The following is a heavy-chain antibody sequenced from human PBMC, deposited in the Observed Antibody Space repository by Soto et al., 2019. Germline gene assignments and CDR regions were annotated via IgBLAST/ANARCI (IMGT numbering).Heavy chain of an antibody. CDR1: GFTFSSYS. CDR3: ARDHGLYCSGGSCYPNYFDY. CDR2: ISSSSSYI. J-gene: IGHJ4*02. D-gene: IGHD2-15*01. V-gene: IGHV3-21*01. Sequence: EVQLVESGGGLVKPGGSLRLPCAASGFTFSSYSMNWVRQAPGKGLEWVSSISSSSSYIYYADSVKGRFTISRDNAKNSLYLQMNSLRAEDTAVYYCARDHGLYCSGGSCYPNYFDYWGQGTLVTVSS.